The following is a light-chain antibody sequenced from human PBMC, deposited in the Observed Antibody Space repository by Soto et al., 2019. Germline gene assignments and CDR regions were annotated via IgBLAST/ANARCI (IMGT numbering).Light chain of an antibody. J-gene: IGLJ3*02. CDR3: ATWDDSLDGGVV. CDR2: DDN. Sequence: QLVLAQPPSASGTPGQSVTISCSGSSSNIGGNTVNWYQVLPGAAPRLLIYDDNRRPSGVPDRFSGSKSGTSSTLAISGLQSQDEADYYCATWDDSLDGGVVFGGGTKVTVL. CDR1: SSNIGGNT. V-gene: IGLV1-44*01.